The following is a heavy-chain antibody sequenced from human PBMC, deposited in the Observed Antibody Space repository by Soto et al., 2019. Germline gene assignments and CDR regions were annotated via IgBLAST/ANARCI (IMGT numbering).Heavy chain of an antibody. V-gene: IGHV4-61*01. CDR1: GGSVSSGSYY. D-gene: IGHD3-22*01. J-gene: IGHJ5*02. CDR3: ARDGYYYDSSGYYYDYT. Sequence: PGTLSLTCTVSGGSVSSGSYYWSWIRQPPGTGLEGIGYIYYSGSTNYNPSLKSRVTISVDTSKNQFSLKLSSVTAADTAVYYCARDGYYYDSSGYYYDYTWGQGTLVTVSS. CDR2: IYYSGST.